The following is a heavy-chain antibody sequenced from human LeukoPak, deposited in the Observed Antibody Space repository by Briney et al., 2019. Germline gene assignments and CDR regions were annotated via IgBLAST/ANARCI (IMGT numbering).Heavy chain of an antibody. CDR2: ISWNSGSI. J-gene: IGHJ4*02. CDR3: ARGFTVTTRPDY. V-gene: IGHV3-9*01. CDR1: GFTFDDYA. D-gene: IGHD4-17*01. Sequence: GGSLRLSCAASGFTFDDYAMHWVRQAPGKGLEWVSGISWNSGSIGYADSVKGRFTISRDNAKNSLYLQMNSLRAEDTAVYYCARGFTVTTRPDYWGQGTLVTVSS.